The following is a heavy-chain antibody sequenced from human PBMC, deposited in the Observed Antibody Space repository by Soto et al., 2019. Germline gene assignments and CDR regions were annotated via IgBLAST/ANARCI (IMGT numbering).Heavy chain of an antibody. CDR1: GGSFSGYY. CDR3: ARGPRGIPRSYFDY. Sequence: SETLSLTCAVYGGSFSGYYWSWIRQPPGKGLEWIGEINHSGSTNYNPSLKSRVTISVDTSKNQFSLKLSSVTAADTAVYYCARGPRGIPRSYFDYWGQGTLVTVSS. V-gene: IGHV4-34*01. CDR2: INHSGST. D-gene: IGHD3-16*01. J-gene: IGHJ4*02.